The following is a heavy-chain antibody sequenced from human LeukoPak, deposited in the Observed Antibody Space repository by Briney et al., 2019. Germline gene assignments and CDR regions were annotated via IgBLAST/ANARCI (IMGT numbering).Heavy chain of an antibody. Sequence: SGTLSLTCAVSGGSISSSNWWSWVRQPPGKGLEWIGEIYHSGSTNYNPSLKSRVTISVDKSKNQFSLKLSSVTAADTAVNYCAAGLNDYGDYDLDYWGQGTLVTVSS. CDR1: GGSISSSNW. D-gene: IGHD4-17*01. CDR2: IYHSGST. J-gene: IGHJ4*02. CDR3: AAGLNDYGDYDLDY. V-gene: IGHV4-4*02.